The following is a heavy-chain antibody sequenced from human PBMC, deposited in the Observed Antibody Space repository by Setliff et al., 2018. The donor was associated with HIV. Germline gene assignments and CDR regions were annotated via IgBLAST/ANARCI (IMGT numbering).Heavy chain of an antibody. CDR2: ISSSSSSYI. CDR3: ARRYSSSSTGFDY. V-gene: IGHV3-21*01. J-gene: IGHJ4*02. D-gene: IGHD6-6*01. Sequence: GGSLRLSCAASGFTFSSYSMNWVRQAPGKGLEWVSSISSSSSSYIYYADSVKGRFTISRDNAKNSLYLQMNSLRAEDTAVYYCARRYSSSSTGFDYWGQGTLVTVSS. CDR1: GFTFSSYS.